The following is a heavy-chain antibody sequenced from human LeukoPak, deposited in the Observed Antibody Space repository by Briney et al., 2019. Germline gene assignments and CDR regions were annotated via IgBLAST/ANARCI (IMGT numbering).Heavy chain of an antibody. D-gene: IGHD1-14*01. CDR2: ITSSGSFV. V-gene: IGHV3-11*01. Sequence: GGSLRLSCTASGFTFSDYYMTWIRQTPGKGLEWISYITSSGSFVYYVDSVKGRFTTSRDNAKNSLYLQMNSLTVEDTAVYYCARDRALTTDDYWGQGTLVTVPS. CDR1: GFTFSDYY. J-gene: IGHJ4*02. CDR3: ARDRALTTDDY.